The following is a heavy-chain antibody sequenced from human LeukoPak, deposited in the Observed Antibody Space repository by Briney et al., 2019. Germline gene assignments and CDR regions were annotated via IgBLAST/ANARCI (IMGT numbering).Heavy chain of an antibody. D-gene: IGHD3-22*01. Sequence: SVKVSCKASGGTFSSYAISWVRQAPGQGLEWMGGIIPIFGTANYAQKFQGRVTIPAGESTSTAYMELSSLRSEDTAVYYCARAITYYYDSSGYYYNLSDYWGQGTLVTGSS. CDR2: IIPIFGTA. CDR3: ARAITYYYDSSGYYYNLSDY. V-gene: IGHV1-69*01. CDR1: GGTFSSYA. J-gene: IGHJ4*02.